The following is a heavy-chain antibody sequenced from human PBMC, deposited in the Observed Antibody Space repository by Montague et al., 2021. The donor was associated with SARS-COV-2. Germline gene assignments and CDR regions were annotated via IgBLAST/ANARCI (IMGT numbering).Heavy chain of an antibody. D-gene: IGHD3-10*01. CDR1: GGSFSGYY. J-gene: IGHJ4*02. CDR2: INHSGST. CDR3: ARGARQGYGFRLESMDY. V-gene: IGHV4-34*01. Sequence: SETLSLTCAVYGGSFSGYYWNWIRQPPGKGLEWIGEINHSGSTNNNPSLKSRVTMSVDTSKNQFSLKLSSVTAADTAVYYCARGARQGYGFRLESMDYWGQGTLVTVSS.